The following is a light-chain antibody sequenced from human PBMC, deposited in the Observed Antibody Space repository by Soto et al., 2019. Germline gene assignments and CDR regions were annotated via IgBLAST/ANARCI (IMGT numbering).Light chain of an antibody. CDR1: QGISNY. V-gene: IGKV1-33*01. CDR2: DAS. Sequence: DIQMTQSPSSLSAFVGDRVTITCQASQGISNYLNWYHQKPGKAPKLLIYDASNLQTGVPSRFSGSGSGTDFTFTISSLQPEDIATYYCQQYNSLPLTFGGGTKVEIK. CDR3: QQYNSLPLT. J-gene: IGKJ4*01.